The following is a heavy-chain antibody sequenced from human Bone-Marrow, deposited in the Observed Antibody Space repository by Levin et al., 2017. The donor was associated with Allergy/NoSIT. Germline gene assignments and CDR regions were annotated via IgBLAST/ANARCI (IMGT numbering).Heavy chain of an antibody. CDR2: INHSGST. Sequence: GSLRLSCAVYGGSFSGYYWSWIRQPPGKGLEWIGEINHSGSTNYNPSLKSRVTISVDTSKNQFSLKLSSVTAADTAVYYCARGGVGKGVRGARQKADYYYYYYMDVWGKGTTVTVSS. J-gene: IGHJ6*03. V-gene: IGHV4-34*01. CDR3: ARGGVGKGVRGARQKADYYYYYYMDV. CDR1: GGSFSGYY. D-gene: IGHD3-10*01.